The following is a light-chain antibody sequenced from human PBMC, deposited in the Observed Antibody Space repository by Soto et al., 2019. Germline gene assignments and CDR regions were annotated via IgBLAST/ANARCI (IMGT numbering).Light chain of an antibody. CDR3: QSYDNSLSNSPYV. J-gene: IGLJ1*01. V-gene: IGLV1-40*01. CDR2: SNT. Sequence: QSVLTQPPSVSGAPGQRVTISCTGSSSNIGAGYDVHWYQHLPGTAPKLLIYSNTKRPSGVPDRFSGSKSGTSAALAIAGLQAEDESDYYCQSYDNSLSNSPYVFGTGTKVTVL. CDR1: SSNIGAGYD.